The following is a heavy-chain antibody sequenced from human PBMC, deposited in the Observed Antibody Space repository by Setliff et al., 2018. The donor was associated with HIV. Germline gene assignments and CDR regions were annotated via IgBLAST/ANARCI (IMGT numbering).Heavy chain of an antibody. CDR2: ISIGSGAAI. D-gene: IGHD3-10*01. Sequence: GGSLRLSCAASGFTFRNYNFNWVRQAPGRGLEWVSSISIGSGAAIYYADSVKGRFTISRDKSKNTLYLQMNSLRAEDTAFYYCSKEKFTFTVVRGVIDSWGQGTLVTVSS. CDR3: SKEKFTFTVVRGVIDS. CDR1: GFTFRNYN. J-gene: IGHJ4*02. V-gene: IGHV3-23*01.